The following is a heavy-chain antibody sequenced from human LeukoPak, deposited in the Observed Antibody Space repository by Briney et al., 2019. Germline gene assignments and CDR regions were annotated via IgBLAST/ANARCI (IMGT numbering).Heavy chain of an antibody. CDR3: ARGRDRSKAGDL. J-gene: IGHJ5*02. V-gene: IGHV4-34*01. CDR2: IHPHGIF. CDR1: GGSWDDCY. Sequence: SETLSLTCDVYGGSWDDCYCSWIRQPPGKGLEWIGEIHPHGIFYYNSSLMSRVTISIDTSKSRFSLRLTSVTAADTAFYFCARGRDRSKAGDLWGQGSLVTVSS. D-gene: IGHD5-24*01.